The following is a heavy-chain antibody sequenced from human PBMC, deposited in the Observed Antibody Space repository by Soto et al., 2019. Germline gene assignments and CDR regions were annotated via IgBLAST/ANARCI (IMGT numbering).Heavy chain of an antibody. J-gene: IGHJ4*02. D-gene: IGHD3-22*01. V-gene: IGHV3-48*02. CDR2: ISSSSSTI. CDR3: ARDAVEGGDYYDGTSFDY. Sequence: GSLRLSCAASGFTFSSYSMNWVRQAPGKGLEWVSYISSSSSTIYYADSVKGRFTISRDNAKNSLYLQMNSLRDEDTAVYYCARDAVEGGDYYDGTSFDYWGQGTLVTVSS. CDR1: GFTFSSYS.